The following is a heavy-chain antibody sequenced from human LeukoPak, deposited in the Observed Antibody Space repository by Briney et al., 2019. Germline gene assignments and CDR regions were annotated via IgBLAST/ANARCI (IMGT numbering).Heavy chain of an antibody. CDR1: GGSISSGGYY. CDR3: ARTRGLRHYDS. CDR2: IYHSGST. V-gene: IGHV4-30-2*01. Sequence: SETLSLTCTVSGGSISSGGYYWSWIRQPPGKGLEWIGYIYHSGSTYYNPSLKSRVTISVDRSKNHFSLKVNSVTAADTAVYYCARTRGLRHYDSWGQGTLVTVSS. J-gene: IGHJ4*02. D-gene: IGHD5/OR15-5a*01.